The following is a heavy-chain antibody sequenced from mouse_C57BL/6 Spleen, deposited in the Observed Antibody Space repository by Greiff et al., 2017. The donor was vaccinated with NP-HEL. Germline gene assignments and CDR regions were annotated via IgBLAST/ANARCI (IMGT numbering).Heavy chain of an antibody. V-gene: IGHV5-4*01. J-gene: IGHJ3*01. CDR2: ISDGGSYT. Sequence: DVQLVESGGGLVKPGGSLKLSCAASGFTFSSYAMSWVRQTPEKRLEWVATISDGGSYTYYPDNVKGRFTISRDNAKNNLYLQMSHLKSEDTAMYYCAREGLYRVTWFAYWGQGTLVTVSA. CDR1: GFTFSSYA. D-gene: IGHD2-14*01. CDR3: AREGLYRVTWFAY.